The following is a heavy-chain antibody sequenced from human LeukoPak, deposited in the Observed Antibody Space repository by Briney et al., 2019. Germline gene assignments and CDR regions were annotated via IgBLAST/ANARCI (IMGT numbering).Heavy chain of an antibody. J-gene: IGHJ4*02. Sequence: PSGTLCLSCTVSGGAICCYYWSWVRQPPGKGLEWIWDISYSESTNYNPSLKRRVTKSVDPPNNQFFLKRSAVTAADTAVYYCARAFHPPSTIVDYWGEGTLVTVSS. CDR2: ISYSEST. V-gene: IGHV4-59*01. CDR3: ARAFHPPSTIVDY. CDR1: GGAICCYY. D-gene: IGHD3-3*01.